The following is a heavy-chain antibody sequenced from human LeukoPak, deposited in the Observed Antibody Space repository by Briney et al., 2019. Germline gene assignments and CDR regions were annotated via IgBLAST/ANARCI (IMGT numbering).Heavy chain of an antibody. V-gene: IGHV3-30*18. J-gene: IGHJ4*02. CDR3: AKDRCSSTSCYLAYYFDY. CDR2: ISYDGSNK. CDR1: GFTFSSYG. D-gene: IGHD2-2*01. Sequence: GGSLRLSCAASGFTFSSYGMHWVRQAPGKGLEWVAVISYDGSNKYYADSVKGRFTISRDNSKNTLYLQMNSLRAEDTAVYYCAKDRCSSTSCYLAYYFDYWGQGTLVTVSS.